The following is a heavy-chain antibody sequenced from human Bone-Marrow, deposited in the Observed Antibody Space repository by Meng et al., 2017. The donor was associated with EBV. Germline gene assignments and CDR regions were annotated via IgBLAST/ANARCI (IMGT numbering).Heavy chain of an antibody. D-gene: IGHD5-18*01. CDR2: IIPIFGTA. V-gene: IGHV1-69*01. Sequence: RRAQRGAEVRKLRRSVTLSVRCSGGTFSSYDISWVRQGPGQGMEWMGVIIPIFGTANYAQQSQGRVTITADESTSTAYMELSSLRSEDTAVYYCAGATNTAMVPTLTYWGQGTLVTVSS. J-gene: IGHJ4*02. CDR3: AGATNTAMVPTLTY. CDR1: GGTFSSYD.